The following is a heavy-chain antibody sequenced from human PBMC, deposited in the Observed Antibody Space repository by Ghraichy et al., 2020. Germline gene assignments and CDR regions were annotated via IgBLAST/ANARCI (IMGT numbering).Heavy chain of an antibody. J-gene: IGHJ6*02. CDR2: ISAYNGNT. V-gene: IGHV1-18*01. D-gene: IGHD1-26*01. Sequence: ASVKVSCKASGYTFTSYGISWVRQAPGQGLEWMGWISAYNGNTNYAQKLQGRVTMTTDTSTSTAYMELRSLRSDDTAVYYCARDGRWELLRYYYYGMDVWGQGTTVTVSS. CDR3: ARDGRWELLRYYYYGMDV. CDR1: GYTFTSYG.